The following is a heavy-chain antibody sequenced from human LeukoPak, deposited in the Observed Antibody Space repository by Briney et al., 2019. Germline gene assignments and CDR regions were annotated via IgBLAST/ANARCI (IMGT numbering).Heavy chain of an antibody. V-gene: IGHV3-23*01. CDR1: GFTFSSYS. Sequence: GGSLRLSCAASGFTFSSYSMNWVRQAPGKGLEWVSAISGSGGSTYYADSVKGRFTISRDNSKNTLYLQMNSLRAEDTAVYYCAKLMGYYDSSAALEYFQHWGQGTLVTVSS. J-gene: IGHJ1*01. CDR3: AKLMGYYDSSAALEYFQH. CDR2: ISGSGGST. D-gene: IGHD3-22*01.